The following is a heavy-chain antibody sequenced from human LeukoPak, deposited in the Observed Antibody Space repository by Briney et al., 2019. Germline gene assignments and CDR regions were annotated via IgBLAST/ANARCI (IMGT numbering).Heavy chain of an antibody. Sequence: GGSLRLSCAASVFIFSSQDISWVTEAPGKGREWVSDLSGSGGSTYYAESAKGRFTVSRDNAKNSLYLPKHSQRAEDTAVDSCARDQGGERWFDPWGQGTLVTVSS. CDR1: VFIFSSQD. CDR3: ARDQGGERWFDP. V-gene: IGHV3-23*01. CDR2: LSGSGGST. D-gene: IGHD1-26*01. J-gene: IGHJ5*02.